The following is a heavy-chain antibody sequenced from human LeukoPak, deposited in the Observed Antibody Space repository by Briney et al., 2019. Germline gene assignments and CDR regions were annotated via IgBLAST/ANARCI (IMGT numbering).Heavy chain of an antibody. CDR2: INPSGGST. Sequence: ASVKVSCKASGYTFTSYYMHWVRQAPGQGLEWMGIINPSGGSTNYAQKFQGRVTITADESTSTAYMELSSLRSEDTAVYYCAHSTIVLMVYASSYYGMDVWGQGTTVTVSS. J-gene: IGHJ6*02. V-gene: IGHV1-46*01. CDR3: AHSTIVLMVYASSYYGMDV. CDR1: GYTFTSYY. D-gene: IGHD2-8*01.